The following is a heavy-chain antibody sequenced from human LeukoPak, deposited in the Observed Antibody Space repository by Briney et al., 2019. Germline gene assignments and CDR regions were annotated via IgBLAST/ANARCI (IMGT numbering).Heavy chain of an antibody. CDR1: GGTFLSHT. Sequence: ASVKVSRKTSGGTFLSHTFSWVRQATGQGLEWMGWMNPNSGNTGYAQKFQGRVTMTRNTSISTAYMELSSLRSEDTAVYYCARSPSYYDFWSGYTRYYYYYYGMDVWGQGTTVTVSS. D-gene: IGHD3-3*01. CDR2: MNPNSGNT. J-gene: IGHJ6*02. V-gene: IGHV1-8*02. CDR3: ARSPSYYDFWSGYTRYYYYYYGMDV.